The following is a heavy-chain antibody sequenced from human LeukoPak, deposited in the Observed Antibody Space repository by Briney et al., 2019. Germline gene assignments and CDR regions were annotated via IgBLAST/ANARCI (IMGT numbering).Heavy chain of an antibody. CDR2: IFYSGQS. D-gene: IGHD3-22*01. CDR1: GDSINTYY. J-gene: IGHJ4*02. Sequence: SETLSLTCTVSGDSINTYYWSWIRQPPGKGLEWIGFIFYSGQSKYNPSLKSRLTLSLDTSKSQFSLKLTSVTAADTAVYYCARHGPEYYDATGYYNFDSWSQGTLVTVSS. V-gene: IGHV4-59*08. CDR3: ARHGPEYYDATGYYNFDS.